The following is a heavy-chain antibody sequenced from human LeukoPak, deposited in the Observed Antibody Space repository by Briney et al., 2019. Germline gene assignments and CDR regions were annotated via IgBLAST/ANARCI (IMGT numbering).Heavy chain of an antibody. V-gene: IGHV3-7*01. D-gene: IGHD6-13*01. CDR1: VFTFISYW. CDR3: ARDGSSWCYFDY. Sequence: GGALRVSCAASVFTFISYWISWVRQAPGKGGEGVANIKQDGSEKYYVDSVKGRFTISRDNAKNSLYLQMNSLRAEDTAVYYCARDGSSWCYFDYWGQGTLVTVSS. J-gene: IGHJ4*02. CDR2: IKQDGSEK.